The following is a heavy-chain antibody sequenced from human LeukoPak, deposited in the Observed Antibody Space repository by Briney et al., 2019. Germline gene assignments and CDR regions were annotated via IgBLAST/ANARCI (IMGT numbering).Heavy chain of an antibody. CDR3: AKGRWALFDC. V-gene: IGHV6-1*01. CDR1: GDSVSSNSAA. J-gene: IGHJ4*02. CDR2: TYYRSKWYN. D-gene: IGHD3-10*01. Sequence: SQTLSLTCDIFGDSVSSNSAAWNWIRQSPSRGLEWLGRTYYRSKWYNDYAISVKSRMTINADTSKNQFSLQLNSVTPEDTAVYYCAKGRWALFDCWGQGTLVIVSS.